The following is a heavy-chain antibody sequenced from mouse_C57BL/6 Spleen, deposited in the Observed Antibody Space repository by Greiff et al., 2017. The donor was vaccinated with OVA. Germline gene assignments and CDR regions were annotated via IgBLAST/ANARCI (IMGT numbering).Heavy chain of an antibody. D-gene: IGHD4-1*02. CDR3: ARYPSTGYFDY. CDR2: IRNKANGYTT. V-gene: IGHV7-3*01. CDR1: GFTFPDYY. J-gene: IGHJ2*01. Sequence: EVQRVESGGGLVQPGGSLSLSCAASGFTFPDYYMSWVRQPPGKALEWLGFIRNKANGYTTEYSASVKGRFTISRDNSQSILYLQMNALRAEDSATYYCARYPSTGYFDYWGQGTTLTVSS.